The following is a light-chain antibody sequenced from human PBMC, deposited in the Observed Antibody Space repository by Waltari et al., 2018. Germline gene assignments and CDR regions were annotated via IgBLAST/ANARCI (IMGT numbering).Light chain of an antibody. CDR1: SSDIGAYNF. V-gene: IGLV2-14*03. Sequence: QSALTQPASVSGSPGQSITISCTGTSSDIGAYNFVSWYQKHAGKAPKVMIYDVNTRPSGVSSRFSGSKSGNTASLTISGLQAEDEADYYCSSYTTGSTRYVFGSGTKVTVL. CDR3: SSYTTGSTRYV. J-gene: IGLJ1*01. CDR2: DVN.